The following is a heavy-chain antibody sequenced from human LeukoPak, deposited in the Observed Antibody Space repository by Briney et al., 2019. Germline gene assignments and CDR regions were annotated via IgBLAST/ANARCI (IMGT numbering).Heavy chain of an antibody. CDR3: AKTYYDFWSGYYTDYYYYYGMDV. CDR2: ISGSGGST. D-gene: IGHD3-3*01. V-gene: IGHV3-23*01. J-gene: IGHJ6*02. CDR1: GFTFSSYA. Sequence: GGSLRLSCAASGFTFSSYAMSWVRQAPGKGLEGVSAISGSGGSTYYADSVKGRFTISRDNSKNTLYLQMNSLRAEDTAVYYCAKTYYDFWSGYYTDYYYYYGMDVWGQGTTVTVSS.